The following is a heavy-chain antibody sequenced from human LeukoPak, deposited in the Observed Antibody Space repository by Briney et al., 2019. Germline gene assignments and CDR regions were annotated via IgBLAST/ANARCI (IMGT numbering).Heavy chain of an antibody. CDR3: ARQGPYSSGRYEGGAFDI. CDR2: IYYSGST. V-gene: IGHV4-39*01. J-gene: IGHJ3*02. CDR1: GGSISSSSYY. Sequence: SETLSLTCTVSGGSISSSSYYWGWIRQPPGKGLEWIGSIYYSGSTYYNPSLKSRVTISADTSKNQFSLKLSSVTAADTAVYYCARQGPYSSGRYEGGAFDIWGQGTMVTVSS. D-gene: IGHD6-19*01.